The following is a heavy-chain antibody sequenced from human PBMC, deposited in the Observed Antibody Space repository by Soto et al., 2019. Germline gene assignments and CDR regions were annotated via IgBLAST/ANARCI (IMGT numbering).Heavy chain of an antibody. CDR1: GFTFTTSA. CDR2: VVIGSGSA. D-gene: IGHD6-19*01. V-gene: IGHV1-58*01. J-gene: IGHJ4*02. CDR3: AREGSGWYSSGSYFDY. Sequence: EASVKVSCKASGFTFTTSAVQWVRQARGQRLEWIGWVVIGSGSAFYAQKFQDRVTITRDMSTSTAYMELGSLRSEDTAVYYCAREGSGWYSSGSYFDYWGQGTLVTVSS.